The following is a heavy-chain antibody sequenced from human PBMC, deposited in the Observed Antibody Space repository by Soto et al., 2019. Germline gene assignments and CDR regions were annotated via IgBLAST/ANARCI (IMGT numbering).Heavy chain of an antibody. CDR1: GFTFSSYG. CDR2: IWYDGSNK. Sequence: GGSLRLSCAASGFTFSSYGMHWVRQAPGKGLEWVAVIWYDGSNKYYADSVKGRFTISRDNSKNTLYLQMNSLRAEDTAVYYCARAPSRGIAARRDWFDPWGQGTLVTVSP. D-gene: IGHD6-6*01. V-gene: IGHV3-33*01. J-gene: IGHJ5*02. CDR3: ARAPSRGIAARRDWFDP.